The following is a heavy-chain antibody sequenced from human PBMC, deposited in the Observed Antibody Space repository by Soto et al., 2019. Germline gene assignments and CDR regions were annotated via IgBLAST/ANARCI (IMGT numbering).Heavy chain of an antibody. CDR2: IYYSGST. V-gene: IGHV4-59*01. CDR1: GGSISSYY. J-gene: IGHJ5*02. Sequence: SETLSLTCTVSGGSISSYYWSWIRQPPGKGLEWIGYIYYSGSTNYNPSLKSRVTISVDTSKNQFSLKLSSVTAADTAVYYCASHRRLLWFGEFPGWFDPWGQGTLVTVSS. D-gene: IGHD3-10*01. CDR3: ASHRRLLWFGEFPGWFDP.